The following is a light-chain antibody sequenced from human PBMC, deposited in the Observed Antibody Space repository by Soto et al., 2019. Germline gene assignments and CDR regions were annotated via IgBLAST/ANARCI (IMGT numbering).Light chain of an antibody. CDR1: SSDVGGYKY. CDR3: CSHAGSYTDV. CDR2: DVS. V-gene: IGLV2-11*01. Sequence: QSALTQPRSVSGSPGQAVTISCTGTSSDVGGYKYVSWYQQHPGKAPKVVIYDVSKRPSGVPDRFSGSKSGNTASLTISGLQAEDEADYYCCSHAGSYTDVFGTGTKLTVL. J-gene: IGLJ1*01.